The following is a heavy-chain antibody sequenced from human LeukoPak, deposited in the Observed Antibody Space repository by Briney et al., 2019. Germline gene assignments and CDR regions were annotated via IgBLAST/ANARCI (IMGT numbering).Heavy chain of an antibody. D-gene: IGHD3-22*01. Sequence: ASVKVSRKASGYTFTGYYMHWVRQAPGQGLEWMGWINPNSGGTNYAQRFQGRVSMTTDTSISTAYMELGRLRSDDTAVYYCARGSGSSGYYHTDYWGQGTLVTVSS. V-gene: IGHV1-2*02. CDR2: INPNSGGT. J-gene: IGHJ4*02. CDR3: ARGSGSSGYYHTDY. CDR1: GYTFTGYY.